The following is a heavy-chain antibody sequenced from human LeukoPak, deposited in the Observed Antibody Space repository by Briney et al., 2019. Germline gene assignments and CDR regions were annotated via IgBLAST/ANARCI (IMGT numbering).Heavy chain of an antibody. D-gene: IGHD2-2*01. Sequence: ASVKVSCKASGGTFSSRAIAWVRQAPGQGPEWMGGIIPISGTADYAQKFQGRVTITTDQSTSTAYMELSSLTSDDTAVYYCARGLQYQLLKALRYYYMDVWGEGTTVTVSS. J-gene: IGHJ6*03. CDR2: IIPISGTA. CDR3: ARGLQYQLLKALRYYYMDV. V-gene: IGHV1-69*05. CDR1: GGTFSSRA.